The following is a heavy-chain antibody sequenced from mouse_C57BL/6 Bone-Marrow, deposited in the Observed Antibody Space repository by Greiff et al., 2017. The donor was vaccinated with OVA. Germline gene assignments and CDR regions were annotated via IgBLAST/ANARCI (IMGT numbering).Heavy chain of an antibody. Sequence: QVQLQQPGAELVKPGASVKLSCKASGYTFTSYWMHWVKQRPGRGLEWIGRIDPNSGGTKYNEKFKSKATLTVDKPSSTAYMQLSSLTSEDSAVYYCAREKLGGWLLPYAMDDWGQGTSVTVSS. CDR2: IDPNSGGT. D-gene: IGHD2-3*01. V-gene: IGHV1-72*01. J-gene: IGHJ4*01. CDR3: AREKLGGWLLPYAMDD. CDR1: GYTFTSYW.